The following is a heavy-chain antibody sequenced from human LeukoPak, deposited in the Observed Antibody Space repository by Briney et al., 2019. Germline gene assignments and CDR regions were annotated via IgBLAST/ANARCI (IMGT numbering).Heavy chain of an antibody. CDR3: ARVLSADSPGFQH. CDR2: IDSDGSGT. V-gene: IGHV3-74*01. D-gene: IGHD3-22*01. CDR1: GYTFSSFW. Sequence: GGSLRLSCAASGYTFSSFWIHWVRQAPGKGLEWVARIDSDGSGTRYADSVKGRFTISRDNAKNTLYLQMNSLRAEDTAVYYCARVLSADSPGFQHWGQGTLVTVSS. J-gene: IGHJ1*01.